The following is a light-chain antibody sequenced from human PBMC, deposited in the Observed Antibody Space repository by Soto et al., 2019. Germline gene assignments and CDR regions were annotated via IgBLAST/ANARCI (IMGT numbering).Light chain of an antibody. J-gene: IGLJ2*01. V-gene: IGLV2-14*01. Sequence: QSALTQPASVSGSPGQSITIACSGTSSDVATNNYVSWYQQYPGKAPKLMIYEVSNRPSGVSTRFSGSKSGNTASLTISGLQSEDEDDYYCRSYTTSTTLLVFGRGTKVTVL. CDR3: RSYTTSTTLLV. CDR1: SSDVATNNY. CDR2: EVS.